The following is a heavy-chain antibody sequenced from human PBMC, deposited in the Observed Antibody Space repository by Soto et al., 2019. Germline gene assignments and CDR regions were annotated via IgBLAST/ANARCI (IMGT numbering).Heavy chain of an antibody. CDR1: GFTFSSYW. CDR3: ARVREGPLTPYYYDSSGSAETRRPHQIMPSSEFFDY. J-gene: IGHJ4*02. Sequence: GGSLRLSCAASGFTFSSYWMHWVRQAPGKGLVWVSRINSDGSSTSYADSVKGRFTISRDNAKNTLYLQMNSLRAEDTALYYCARVREGPLTPYYYDSSGSAETRRPHQIMPSSEFFDYWGQGTLVTVSS. CDR2: INSDGSST. V-gene: IGHV3-74*01. D-gene: IGHD3-22*01.